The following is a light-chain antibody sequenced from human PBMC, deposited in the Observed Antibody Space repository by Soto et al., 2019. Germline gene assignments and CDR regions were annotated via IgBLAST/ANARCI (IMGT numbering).Light chain of an antibody. Sequence: QSLLTQPPSASGTPGQRVTFSCSGSSPNIGSNYVYWYQQVPGTAPKLLIYRNDQRPSGVPDRFSASKSGTSASLAISGLRSEDEADYHCATWDDSLSGWVFGGGTKLTVL. CDR3: ATWDDSLSGWV. V-gene: IGLV1-47*01. CDR2: RND. CDR1: SPNIGSNY. J-gene: IGLJ3*02.